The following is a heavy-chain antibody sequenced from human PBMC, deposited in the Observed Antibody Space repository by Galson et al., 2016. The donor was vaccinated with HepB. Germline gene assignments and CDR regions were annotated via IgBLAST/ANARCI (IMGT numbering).Heavy chain of an antibody. V-gene: IGHV6-1*01. CDR2: TFYRSTWEN. D-gene: IGHD3-10*01. J-gene: IGHJ6*02. CDR1: GDRVYHNGAA. Sequence: CAISGDRVYHNGAAWVWIRQSPSRGVEWLGRTFYRSTWENHYAGSVKNRITISPDTSRNQFSLHLNSVTLEDTAVYYCARAVMLGRGMDVWGQGTTVTVSS. CDR3: ARAVMLGRGMDV.